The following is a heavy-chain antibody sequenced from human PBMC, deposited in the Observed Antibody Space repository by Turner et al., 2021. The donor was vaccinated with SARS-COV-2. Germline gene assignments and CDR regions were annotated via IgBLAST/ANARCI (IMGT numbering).Heavy chain of an antibody. CDR3: AVTMIAIFHY. CDR1: GFTFSNYA. Sequence: QVLLVESGGGVVQPGRSLRLSCAASGFTFSNYAMHWVRQAPGKGLEWVAVISYDGSNKYYADSVKGRFTISRDNSKNTLYLQMNSLRAEDAAIYDCAVTMIAIFHYWGQGTLVTVSS. CDR2: ISYDGSNK. J-gene: IGHJ4*02. D-gene: IGHD3-22*01. V-gene: IGHV3-30*04.